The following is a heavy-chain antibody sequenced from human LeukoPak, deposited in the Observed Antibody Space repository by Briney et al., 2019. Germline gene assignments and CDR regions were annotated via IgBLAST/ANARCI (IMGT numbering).Heavy chain of an antibody. CDR2: MNPNSGNT. V-gene: IGHV1-8*01. Sequence: ASVKVSCKASGYTFTSYDINWVRQATGQGLEWMGWMNPNSGNTGYAQKFQGGVTMTRNTSISTAYMELSSLRSEDTAVYYCARAHYVGGNYEVDYWGQGTLVTVSS. J-gene: IGHJ4*02. CDR3: ARAHYVGGNYEVDY. CDR1: GYTFTSYD. D-gene: IGHD4-23*01.